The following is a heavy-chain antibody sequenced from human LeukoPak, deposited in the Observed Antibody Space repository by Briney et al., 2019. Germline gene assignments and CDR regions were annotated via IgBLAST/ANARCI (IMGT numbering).Heavy chain of an antibody. CDR1: GFTSSDYY. D-gene: IGHD2/OR15-2a*01. Sequence: PGGSLRLSCAASGFTSSDYYMSWIRQAPGKGLEWVSYISSSGTTINYADSVKDRFTISRDNAKNSLYLQMNSLRAEDTAVYYCAKGHTFTAPWGQGTLVTVSS. J-gene: IGHJ4*02. CDR2: ISSSGTTI. V-gene: IGHV3-11*01. CDR3: AKGHTFTAP.